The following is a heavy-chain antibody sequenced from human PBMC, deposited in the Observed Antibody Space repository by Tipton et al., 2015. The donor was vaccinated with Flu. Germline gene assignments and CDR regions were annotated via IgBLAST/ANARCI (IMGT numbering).Heavy chain of an antibody. V-gene: IGHV1-69*01. J-gene: IGHJ6*03. Sequence: QLVQSGAEVKKPGSSVKVSCKASGGTFSSFAISWVRQAPGQGLEWMGGYIPAYGTANYARKFQDRVTITGDESTDAVYLEFSSLRSEDTAVYYCARTTYSSGELDYDYYYMDVWGKGTTVTVSS. CDR3: ARTTYSSGELDYDYYYMDV. CDR1: GGTFSSFA. CDR2: YIPAYGTA. D-gene: IGHD3-10*01.